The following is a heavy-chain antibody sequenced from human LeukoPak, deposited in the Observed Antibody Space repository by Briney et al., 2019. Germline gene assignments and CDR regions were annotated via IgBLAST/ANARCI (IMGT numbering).Heavy chain of an antibody. CDR2: INAGNGNT. Sequence: APVKVSCKASGYTFTSYAMHWVRQAPGQRLEWMGWINAGNGNTKYSQEFQGRVTITRDTSASTAYMELSSLRSEDMAVYYCARENGIAVAGHHYYYYYYMDVWGKGTTVTVSS. D-gene: IGHD6-19*01. J-gene: IGHJ6*03. CDR3: ARENGIAVAGHHYYYYYYMDV. V-gene: IGHV1-3*03. CDR1: GYTFTSYA.